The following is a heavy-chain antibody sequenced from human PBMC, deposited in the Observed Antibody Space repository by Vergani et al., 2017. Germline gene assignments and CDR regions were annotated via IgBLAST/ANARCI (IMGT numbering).Heavy chain of an antibody. Sequence: QVQVVQSGAEVKKSGASVKVSCKTSGYTFSNYYMHWVRQAPGQALECMGIINPSGGHTNYAQKFQGRVTMTRDTSTSTVYMELSSLRSEDTAIYYGAKGDYGILTGYRYWVQGTLVTVSA. CDR2: INPSGGHT. CDR3: AKGDYGILTGYRY. V-gene: IGHV1-46*03. J-gene: IGHJ4*02. D-gene: IGHD3-9*01. CDR1: GYTFSNYY.